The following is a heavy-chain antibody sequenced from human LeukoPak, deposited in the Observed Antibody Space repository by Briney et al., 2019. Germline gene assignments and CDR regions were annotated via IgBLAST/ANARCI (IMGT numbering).Heavy chain of an antibody. CDR3: ARVAVAGARVGTYYFDY. J-gene: IGHJ4*02. Sequence: ASVKASCKAFGYTFTGYYMHWVRQAPGQGLEWMGWINPNSGGTNYAQKFQGRVTMTRDTSISTAYMELSRPRSDDTAVYYCARVAVAGARVGTYYFDYWGQGTLVTVSS. CDR1: GYTFTGYY. V-gene: IGHV1-2*02. D-gene: IGHD6-19*01. CDR2: INPNSGGT.